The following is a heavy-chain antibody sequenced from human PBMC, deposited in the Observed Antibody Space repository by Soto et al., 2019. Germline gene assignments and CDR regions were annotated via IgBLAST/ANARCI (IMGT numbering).Heavy chain of an antibody. D-gene: IGHD5-12*01. J-gene: IGHJ6*02. Sequence: SVKVSCKASGGTFSSYAISWVRQAPGQGLEWMGGIIPIFGTANYAQKFQGRVTITADESTSTAYMELSSLRSEDTAVYYCARAPYSGYDYIYYYYGMDVWGQGTTVTVSS. V-gene: IGHV1-69*13. CDR3: ARAPYSGYDYIYYYYGMDV. CDR1: GGTFSSYA. CDR2: IIPIFGTA.